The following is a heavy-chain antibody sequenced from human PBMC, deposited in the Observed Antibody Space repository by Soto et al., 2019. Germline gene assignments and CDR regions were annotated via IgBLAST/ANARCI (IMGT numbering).Heavy chain of an antibody. CDR2: IWYDGSNK. J-gene: IGHJ6*02. Sequence: PGGSLRLSCAASGFTFSSYGMHWVRQAPGKXLEWVAVIWYDGSNKYYADSVKGRFTISRDNSKNTLYLQMNSLRAEDTAVYYCARDLGYCSSTSCYNYYYYRMDVWGQGTTVTVSS. CDR3: ARDLGYCSSTSCYNYYYYRMDV. CDR1: GFTFSSYG. V-gene: IGHV3-33*01. D-gene: IGHD2-2*02.